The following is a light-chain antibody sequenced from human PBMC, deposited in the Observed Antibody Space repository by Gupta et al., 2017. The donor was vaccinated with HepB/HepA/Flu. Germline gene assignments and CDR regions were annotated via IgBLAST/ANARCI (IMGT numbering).Light chain of an antibody. CDR3: SSYTSSYTYV. CDR1: SSDVGAYNR. V-gene: IGLV2-18*02. CDR2: EVS. J-gene: IGLJ1*01. Sequence: QSALTQPPAVSGSPGQSVTISCTGTSSDVGAYNRVSWYQQSPGTAPKLMIYEVSHRPSGVPDRFSGSKSGNTASLTISGLQGEDEADYYCSSYTSSYTYVFGTGTKVTVL.